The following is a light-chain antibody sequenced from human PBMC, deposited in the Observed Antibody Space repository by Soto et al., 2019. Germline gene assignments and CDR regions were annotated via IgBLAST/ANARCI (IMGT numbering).Light chain of an antibody. Sequence: AIQLTQSPSALSASVVDRFTITFRASQGISSALAWYQQKPGKAPKLLIYDASSLESGVPSRFSGSGSGTDFTLTISSLQPEDFAVYYCQQRAGSSTFGQGTRLEIK. V-gene: IGKV1-13*02. CDR1: QGISSA. CDR3: QQRAGSST. CDR2: DAS. J-gene: IGKJ5*01.